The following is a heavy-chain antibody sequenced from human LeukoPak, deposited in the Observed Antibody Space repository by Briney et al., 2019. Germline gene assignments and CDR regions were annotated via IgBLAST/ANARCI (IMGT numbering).Heavy chain of an antibody. Sequence: ASVKVSCKASGYAFTGCYMHWVRQAPGQGPEWMGWINPDSGGTKYAQKFQGRVTMTRDTSINTAYTELSRLRSDDTAVFYCARETYDYGDFDYWGQGTLVTVSS. CDR1: GYAFTGCY. CDR2: INPDSGGT. J-gene: IGHJ4*02. D-gene: IGHD4-17*01. CDR3: ARETYDYGDFDY. V-gene: IGHV1-2*02.